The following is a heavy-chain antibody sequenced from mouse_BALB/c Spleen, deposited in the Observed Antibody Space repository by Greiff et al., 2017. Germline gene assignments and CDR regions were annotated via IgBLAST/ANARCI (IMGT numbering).Heavy chain of an antibody. CDR1: GFTFSSYA. J-gene: IGHJ4*01. D-gene: IGHD1-1*01. Sequence: EVKLMESGGGLVKPGGSLKLSCAASGFTFSSYAMSWVRQTPEKRLEWVASISSGGSTYYPDSVKGRFTISRDNARNILYLQMSSLRSEDTAMYYCARYDGSSYGYAMDYWGQGTSVTVSS. CDR3: ARYDGSSYGYAMDY. V-gene: IGHV5-6-5*01. CDR2: ISSGGST.